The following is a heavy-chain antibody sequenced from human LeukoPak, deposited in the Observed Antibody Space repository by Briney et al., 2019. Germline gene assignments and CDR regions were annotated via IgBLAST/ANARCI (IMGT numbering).Heavy chain of an antibody. CDR2: INHSGST. Sequence: GSLRLSCAASGFIFNSYIMNWVRQPPGKGLEWIGEINHSGSTNYNPSLKSRVTISVDTSKNLFSLKLSSVTAADTAVYHCARGYSNRLLDGSYYYYGLDVWGQGTTVTVTS. J-gene: IGHJ6*02. CDR3: ARGYSNRLLDGSYYYYGLDV. CDR1: GFIFNSYI. D-gene: IGHD3-9*01. V-gene: IGHV4-34*01.